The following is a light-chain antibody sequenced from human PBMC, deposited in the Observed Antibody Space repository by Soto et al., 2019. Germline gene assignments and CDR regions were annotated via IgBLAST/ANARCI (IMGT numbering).Light chain of an antibody. CDR2: GAS. CDR1: QSVSSRS. V-gene: IGKV3-20*01. Sequence: EIVLTQTPGTLSLSPGERGTLSCRASQSVSSRSLAWYKQKPGQAPRLLIYGASNRATGIPDRFSGSGSGTDFTLTISRLEPEDFAMYYCQQFGTSRLTFGGGTKVDIK. CDR3: QQFGTSRLT. J-gene: IGKJ4*01.